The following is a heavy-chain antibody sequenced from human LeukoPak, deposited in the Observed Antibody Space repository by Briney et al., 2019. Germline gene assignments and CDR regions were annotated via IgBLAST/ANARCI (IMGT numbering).Heavy chain of an antibody. D-gene: IGHD5-18*01. J-gene: IGHJ4*02. Sequence: GGSLRLSCAASGFTFSDYYMSWIRQAPGKGLEWFSYISDSTTHTKYADSVKGRFTISRDNAKNSLYLQMDSLRTEDTAVYYCARSHSGYSFDSWGQGTLVTVSS. CDR3: ARSHSGYSFDS. CDR1: GFTFSDYY. V-gene: IGHV3-11*03. CDR2: ISDSTTHT.